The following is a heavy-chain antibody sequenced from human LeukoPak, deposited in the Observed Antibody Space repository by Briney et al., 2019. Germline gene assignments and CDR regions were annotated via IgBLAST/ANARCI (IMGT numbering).Heavy chain of an antibody. CDR1: GGSISSYY. CDR3: ARIKAPTQFDP. J-gene: IGHJ5*02. CDR2: IYYSGST. V-gene: IGHV4-59*12. Sequence: PSETLSLTCTVSGGSISSYYWSWIRQPPGKGLEWIGYIYYSGSTNYNPSLKSRVTISVDTSKNQFSLKLSSVTALDTAVYYCARIKAPTQFDPWGQGTLVTVSS.